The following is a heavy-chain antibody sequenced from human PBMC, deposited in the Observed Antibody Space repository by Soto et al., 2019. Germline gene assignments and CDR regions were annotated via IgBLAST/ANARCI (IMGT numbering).Heavy chain of an antibody. CDR3: SVTIFGVVIIK. V-gene: IGHV1-69*01. CDR2: IIPIFGTA. J-gene: IGHJ4*02. Sequence: QVQLVQSGAEVKKPGSWVKFSCKASGGTVSSYAISWVRQAPGQGLEWMGGIIPIFGTANYAQKFQGRVTITADESTSTAYMELSSLRSEDTAVYYCSVTIFGVVIIKWGQGTLVTVSS. CDR1: GGTVSSYA. D-gene: IGHD3-3*01.